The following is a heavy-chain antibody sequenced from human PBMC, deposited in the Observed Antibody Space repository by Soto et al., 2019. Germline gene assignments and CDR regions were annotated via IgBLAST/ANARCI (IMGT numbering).Heavy chain of an antibody. CDR1: GFAFGSYG. V-gene: IGHV3-33*01. J-gene: IGHJ5*02. Sequence: GESLTISCAASGFAFGSYGMHWVRQAPGKGLEWVAVIWNDGTNKYYADSVKGRFTVSRDNSRNMLNLQLNSLRAEDTAVYFCARDLVLYSGYELANGFDPWGPGTLVTVSS. D-gene: IGHD5-12*01. CDR2: IWNDGTNK. CDR3: ARDLVLYSGYELANGFDP.